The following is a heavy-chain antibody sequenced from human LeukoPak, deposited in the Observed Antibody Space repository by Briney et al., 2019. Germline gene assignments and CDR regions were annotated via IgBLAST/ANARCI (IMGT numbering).Heavy chain of an antibody. D-gene: IGHD3-16*02. CDR1: GGSISSYY. CDR2: IYTSGST. V-gene: IGHV4-4*07. J-gene: IGHJ5*02. CDR3: AREHMITFGGVIAPTYNWFDP. Sequence: SETLSITCTVSGGSISSYYWSWIRQPAGKGVEWIGRIYTSGSTNYNHSLTSRVTMSVTTSKNQFSLNLSSVTAADTAVYYCAREHMITFGGVIAPTYNWFDPWGQGTLVTVSS.